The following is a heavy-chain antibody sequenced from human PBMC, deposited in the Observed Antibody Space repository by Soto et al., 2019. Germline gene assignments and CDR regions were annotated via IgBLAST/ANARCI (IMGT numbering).Heavy chain of an antibody. CDR3: ASGLRYFDWLLYPAFDY. V-gene: IGHV4-39*01. J-gene: IGHJ4*02. CDR1: GGSISSSSYY. D-gene: IGHD3-9*01. Sequence: PSETLSLTCTVSGGSISSSSYYWGWIRQPPGKGLEWIGSIYYSGSTYYNPSLKSRVTVSVDTSKNQFSLKLSSVTAADTAVYYCASGLRYFDWLLYPAFDYWGQGTLVTVSS. CDR2: IYYSGST.